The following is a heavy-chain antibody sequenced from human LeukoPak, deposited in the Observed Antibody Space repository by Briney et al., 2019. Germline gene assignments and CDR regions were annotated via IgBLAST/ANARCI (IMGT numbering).Heavy chain of an antibody. CDR2: INPSGGST. CDR3: ARGKTKGATVNSFDT. V-gene: IGHV1-46*01. Sequence: GASVKVSCKASGDTFSNYAISWVRQAPGQGLEWMGIINPSGGSTSYAQKFQGRVTMTRDTSTSTVYMELSSLRSEDTAVYYCARGKTKGATVNSFDTWGQGTLVTVSS. D-gene: IGHD1-26*01. CDR1: GDTFSNYA. J-gene: IGHJ5*02.